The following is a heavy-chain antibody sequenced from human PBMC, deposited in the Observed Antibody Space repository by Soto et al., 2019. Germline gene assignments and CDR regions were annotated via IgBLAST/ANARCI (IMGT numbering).Heavy chain of an antibody. J-gene: IGHJ4*02. CDR3: ARASLYGSWYYFDY. CDR2: IYYSGST. CDR1: GGSISSYY. Sequence: SETLSLTCTVSGGSISSYYWSWIRQPPGKGLEWIGYIYYSGSTNYNPSLKSRVTISVDTSKNQFSLKLSSVTAADTAVYYCARASLYGSWYYFDYWGQGTLVTVSS. V-gene: IGHV4-59*01. D-gene: IGHD2-2*02.